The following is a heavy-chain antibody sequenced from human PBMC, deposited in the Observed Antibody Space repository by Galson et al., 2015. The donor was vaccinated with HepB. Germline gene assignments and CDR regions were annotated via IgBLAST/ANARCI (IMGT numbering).Heavy chain of an antibody. CDR1: GVNFRSYW. V-gene: IGHV3-74*01. Sequence: SLRLACVAHGVNFRSYWMHWARQAPGEGLGCVSRINSDGSSTSYADSVKGRFTISRDNAKNTLYLQMNSLRAEDTAVYYCARVSGYYDSSGYGYWGQGTLVTVSS. CDR2: INSDGSST. D-gene: IGHD3-22*01. J-gene: IGHJ4*02. CDR3: ARVSGYYDSSGYGY.